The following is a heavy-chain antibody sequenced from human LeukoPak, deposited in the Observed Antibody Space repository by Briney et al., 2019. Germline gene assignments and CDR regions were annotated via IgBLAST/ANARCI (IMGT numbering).Heavy chain of an antibody. Sequence: GGSLRLSCAASGFTLSSYAMSWVRQAPGKGLEWVSAISGSGGSTYYADSVKGRFTISRDNSKNTLYLQMNSLRAENTALYYSAQAPKLGADYYMDVWGKGTTVTVSS. V-gene: IGHV3-23*01. D-gene: IGHD1-7*01. J-gene: IGHJ6*03. CDR1: GFTLSSYA. CDR2: ISGSGGST. CDR3: AQAPKLGADYYMDV.